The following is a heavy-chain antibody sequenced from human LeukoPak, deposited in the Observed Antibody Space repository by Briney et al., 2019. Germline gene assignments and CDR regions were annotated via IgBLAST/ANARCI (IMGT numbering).Heavy chain of an antibody. J-gene: IGHJ4*02. CDR3: GRDLGGRSGY. Sequence: GGSLRLSCAVSGFTFGTYWMHWVRQVPGEGLVWVSRINEDGSITNYADSVKGRFSISRDNAKNTLYLQMNSPRAEDTAVYYCGRDLGGRSGYWGQGTLVTVSS. CDR2: INEDGSIT. V-gene: IGHV3-74*01. CDR1: GFTFGTYW. D-gene: IGHD1-26*01.